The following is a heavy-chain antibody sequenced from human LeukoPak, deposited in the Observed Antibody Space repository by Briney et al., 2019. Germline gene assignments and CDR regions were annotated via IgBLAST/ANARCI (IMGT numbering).Heavy chain of an antibody. CDR1: GGSISSYY. CDR3: ARHYGDYGIDY. V-gene: IGHV4-59*08. J-gene: IGHJ4*02. Sequence: SETLSLTCTVSGGSISSYYWSWLRQPPGKGLEWIGYSGSTNYNPSLKSRVTISVDTSKNQFSLKLSSVTAADTAVYYCARHYGDYGIDYWGQGTLVTVSS. D-gene: IGHD4-17*01. CDR2: SGST.